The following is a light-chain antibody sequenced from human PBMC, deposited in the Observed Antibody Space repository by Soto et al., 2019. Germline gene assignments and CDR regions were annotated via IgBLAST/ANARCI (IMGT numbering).Light chain of an antibody. Sequence: QSALTQPASVSGSPGQSITISCTGTSGDVGTYKLVSWYQHHPGTVPRLMIYEGTKRPSGVSDRFSGSKSGNTASLTISGLQAEDEADYYCCSYAGSSTFVVFGGGTKLTVL. CDR2: EGT. J-gene: IGLJ2*01. V-gene: IGLV2-23*03. CDR3: CSYAGSSTFVV. CDR1: SGDVGTYKL.